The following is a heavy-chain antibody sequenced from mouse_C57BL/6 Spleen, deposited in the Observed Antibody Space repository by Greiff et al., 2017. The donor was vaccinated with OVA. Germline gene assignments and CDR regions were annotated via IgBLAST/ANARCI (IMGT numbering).Heavy chain of an antibody. J-gene: IGHJ2*01. Sequence: QVQLQQSGAELVRPGASVTLSCKASGYTFTDYEMHWVKQTPVHGLEWIGAIDPETGGTAYNQKFKGKAILTADKSSSTAYMELRSLTSDDSAVYYCTRIPYYYWGQGTTLTVSS. D-gene: IGHD6-5*01. CDR3: TRIPYYY. CDR1: GYTFTDYE. CDR2: IDPETGGT. V-gene: IGHV1-15*01.